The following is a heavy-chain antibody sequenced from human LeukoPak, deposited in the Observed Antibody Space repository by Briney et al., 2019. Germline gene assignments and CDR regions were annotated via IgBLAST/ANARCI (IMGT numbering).Heavy chain of an antibody. CDR3: ARGAVLVYYYYYGMDV. J-gene: IGHJ6*02. D-gene: IGHD3-10*01. Sequence: SETLSLTCAVYGGSFSGYYWSWIRQPPGKGLEWIGETNHSGSTNYNPSLKSRVTISVDTSKNQFSLKLSSVTAADTAVYYCARGAVLVYYYYYGMDVWGQGTTVTVSS. CDR2: TNHSGST. CDR1: GGSFSGYY. V-gene: IGHV4-34*01.